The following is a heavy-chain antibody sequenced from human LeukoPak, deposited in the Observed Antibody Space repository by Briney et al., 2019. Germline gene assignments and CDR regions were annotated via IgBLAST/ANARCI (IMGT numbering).Heavy chain of an antibody. CDR3: ARDASSGEWLGISDY. Sequence: GGSLRLSCAASGFTFSSYAMHWVRQAPGKGLEYVSAISSNGGSTYYANSVKGRFTISRDNSKNTLYLQMGGLRAEDMAVYYCARDASSGEWLGISDYWGQGTLVTVSS. D-gene: IGHD3-3*01. CDR2: ISSNGGST. CDR1: GFTFSSYA. V-gene: IGHV3-64*01. J-gene: IGHJ4*02.